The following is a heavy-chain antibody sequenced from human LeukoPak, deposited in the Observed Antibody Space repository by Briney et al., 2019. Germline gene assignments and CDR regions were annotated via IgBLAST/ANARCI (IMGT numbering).Heavy chain of an antibody. Sequence: SETLPLTCAVYGGSFSGYYWSWIRQPPGKGLEWIGYIYYSGSTNYNPSLKSRVTISVGTSKNQFSLKLSSVTAADTAVYYCARVTVVGKYYYYGMDVWGQGTTVTVSS. CDR3: ARVTVVGKYYYYGMDV. V-gene: IGHV4-59*01. CDR2: IYYSGST. CDR1: GGSFSGYY. D-gene: IGHD3-22*01. J-gene: IGHJ6*02.